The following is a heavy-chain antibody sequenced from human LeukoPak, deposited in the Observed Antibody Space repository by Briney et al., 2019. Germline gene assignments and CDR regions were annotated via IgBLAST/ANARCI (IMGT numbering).Heavy chain of an antibody. V-gene: IGHV4-59*01. Sequence: SETLSLTCTVSGASITTYYWSWIRQPPGKGLEWIGYIYYSGSANYNPSLKSRATIEVDTSSNQVSLKLTSVTAADTAVYYCARGLYYDFWSGYNWFDPWGQGTLVTVSS. J-gene: IGHJ5*02. D-gene: IGHD3-3*01. CDR1: GASITTYY. CDR3: ARGLYYDFWSGYNWFDP. CDR2: IYYSGSA.